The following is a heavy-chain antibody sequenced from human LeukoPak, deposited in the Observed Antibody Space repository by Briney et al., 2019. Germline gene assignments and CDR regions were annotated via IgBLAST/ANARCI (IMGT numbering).Heavy chain of an antibody. D-gene: IGHD3-16*01. CDR2: IYYSGST. J-gene: IGHJ4*02. CDR1: GGSFSTDY. Sequence: KASETLSLTCTVSGGSFSTDYWSWIRQPPGKGLEWIGYIYYSGSTDYNPSLKSRVTMSLDTSKNQFSLNLSSVTAADTAVYYCARAVITFGGAVAKGFDCWGQGTLVTVSP. CDR3: ARAVITFGGAVAKGFDC. V-gene: IGHV4-59*01.